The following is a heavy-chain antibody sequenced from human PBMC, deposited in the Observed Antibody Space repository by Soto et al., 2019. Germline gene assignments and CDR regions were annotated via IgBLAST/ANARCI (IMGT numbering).Heavy chain of an antibody. D-gene: IGHD5-18*01. J-gene: IGHJ4*02. Sequence: GGSLRLSCAASGFTFSSYAMHWVRQAPGKGLEWVAVISYDGSNKYYADSVKGRFTISRDNSKNTLYLQMNSLRAEDTAVYYCAREGKYRAGFDYWGQGTLVTVSS. V-gene: IGHV3-30-3*01. CDR1: GFTFSSYA. CDR3: AREGKYRAGFDY. CDR2: ISYDGSNK.